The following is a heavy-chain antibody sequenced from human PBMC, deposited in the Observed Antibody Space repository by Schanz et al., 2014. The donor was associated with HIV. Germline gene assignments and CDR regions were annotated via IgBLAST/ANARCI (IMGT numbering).Heavy chain of an antibody. CDR2: INLDGGEN. CDR3: ARILGSGSSSWSYYYYYYYGMDV. CDR1: GFTFSSHG. J-gene: IGHJ6*02. D-gene: IGHD6-13*01. Sequence: VQLVESGGGVVQPGRSLRLSCAASGFTFSSHGMHWVRQAPGKGLEWVATINLDGGENYYADSVKGRFIISRDNAKNSLYLQMNSRRAEDTAVYYCARILGSGSSSWSYYYYYYYGMDVWGQGTTVTVSS. V-gene: IGHV3-7*03.